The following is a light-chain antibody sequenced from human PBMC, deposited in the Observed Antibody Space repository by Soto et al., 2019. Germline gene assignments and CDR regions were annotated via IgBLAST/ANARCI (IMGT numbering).Light chain of an antibody. CDR1: QSISSY. CDR3: HQSYSTLAIT. Sequence: DIQMTQSPSSLSASVGDRVTITCRASQSISSYLNWYQQKPGKAPKLLIYAASSLQSGVPSRFSGSGSGTDFTLTISSLQPEDFATYYCHQSYSTLAITFGQSTRLEIK. J-gene: IGKJ5*01. V-gene: IGKV1-39*01. CDR2: AAS.